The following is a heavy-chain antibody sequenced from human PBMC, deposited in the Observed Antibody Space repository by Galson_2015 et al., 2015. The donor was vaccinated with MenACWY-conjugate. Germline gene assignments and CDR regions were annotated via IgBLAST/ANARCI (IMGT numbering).Heavy chain of an antibody. CDR3: ARHPPGGRGMDV. CDR1: GYSFTNYW. J-gene: IGHJ6*02. V-gene: IGHV5-51*01. D-gene: IGHD1-26*01. Sequence: QSGAEVTKPGESLKISCTGSGYSFTNYWIAWVRQMPGKGLEWVGLIDPVNSNIRYSPSFQGQVTISADESIGTAYLQWSSLKASDTATYYCARHPPGGRGMDVWGRGTTVTVSS. CDR2: IDPVNSNI.